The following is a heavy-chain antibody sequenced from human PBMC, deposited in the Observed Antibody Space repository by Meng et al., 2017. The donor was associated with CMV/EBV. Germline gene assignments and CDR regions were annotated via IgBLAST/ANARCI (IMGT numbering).Heavy chain of an antibody. CDR3: ARDPGVLRCLEWLGHGMDV. Sequence: GESLKTPCAAPGFTFSSYWMSRVRRAPGKGLEWVANIKQDGSEKYYVDSVKGRFTISRDNAKNSLYLQMNSMRAEDTAVYYCARDPGVLRCLEWLGHGMDVWGQGTTVTVSS. CDR1: GFTFSSYW. J-gene: IGHJ6*02. CDR2: IKQDGSEK. D-gene: IGHD3-3*01. V-gene: IGHV3-7*01.